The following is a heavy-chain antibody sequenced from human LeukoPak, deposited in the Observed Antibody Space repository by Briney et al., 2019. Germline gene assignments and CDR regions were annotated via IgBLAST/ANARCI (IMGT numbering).Heavy chain of an antibody. CDR1: GGSISSGGYY. V-gene: IGHV4-31*03. Sequence: SQTLSLTCTVSGGSISSGGYYWSWIRQHPGKGLEWIGYIYYSGSTYYNPSLKSRVTISVDTSKNQFSLKLSSVTAADTAVYYCARYVDTAMVTLFDYWGQGTLVTVSS. J-gene: IGHJ4*02. CDR2: IYYSGST. CDR3: ARYVDTAMVTLFDY. D-gene: IGHD5-18*01.